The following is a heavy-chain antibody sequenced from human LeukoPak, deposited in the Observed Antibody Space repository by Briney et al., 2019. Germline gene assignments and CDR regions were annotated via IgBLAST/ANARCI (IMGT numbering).Heavy chain of an antibody. V-gene: IGHV3-74*01. D-gene: IGHD7-27*01. Sequence: AGESLRLSCAASGITFSSDWMHWARQAPGKGLVWVSRINSDGSSTIYADFVKGRFTISRDNAKNTLYLQMNSLRAEDTAVYYCTRSGVTGNWFDPWGQGTLVTVSS. CDR3: TRSGVTGNWFDP. CDR1: GITFSSDW. CDR2: INSDGSST. J-gene: IGHJ5*02.